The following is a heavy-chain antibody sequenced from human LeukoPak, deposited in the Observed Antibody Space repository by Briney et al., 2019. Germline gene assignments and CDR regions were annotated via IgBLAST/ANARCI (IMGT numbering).Heavy chain of an antibody. Sequence: PSETLSLTCAVYGGSLSGYYWSWIRQPPGKGLEWIGEINHSGSTNYNPSLKSRVTISVDTSKNQFSLKLSSVTAADTAVYYCARRRSGISGGSCFDYWGQGTLVTVSS. V-gene: IGHV4-34*01. J-gene: IGHJ4*02. D-gene: IGHD2-15*01. CDR2: INHSGST. CDR3: ARRRSGISGGSCFDY. CDR1: GGSLSGYY.